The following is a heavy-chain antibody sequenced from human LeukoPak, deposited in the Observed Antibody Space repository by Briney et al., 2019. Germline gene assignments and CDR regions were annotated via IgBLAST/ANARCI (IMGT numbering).Heavy chain of an antibody. V-gene: IGHV6-1*01. Sequence: SQTLSLTCDISGDSVSSNSAAWNWIRQSPSRGLEWLGRTYYRSKWYNDYALSVKSRITIIADTSKNQFSLQLNSVTPEDTAVYYCASSLYSNSWFYIWGQGTMVTVSS. D-gene: IGHD6-13*01. CDR1: GDSVSSNSAA. J-gene: IGHJ3*02. CDR3: ASSLYSNSWFYI. CDR2: TYYRSKWYN.